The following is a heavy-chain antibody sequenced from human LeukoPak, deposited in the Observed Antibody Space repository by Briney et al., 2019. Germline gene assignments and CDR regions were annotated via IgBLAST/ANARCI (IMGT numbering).Heavy chain of an antibody. CDR1: GFTFSSYA. Sequence: GGSLRLSCAASGFTFSSYAMSWVRQAPGKGLEWVSVIYPGGDTYYADSVKGRFTISRDNSKNTLYLQMNSLRAEDTAVYYCARDRYSTSLDAFDIWGQGTMVTVSS. CDR2: IYPGGDT. CDR3: ARDRYSTSLDAFDI. D-gene: IGHD6-13*01. J-gene: IGHJ3*02. V-gene: IGHV3-66*01.